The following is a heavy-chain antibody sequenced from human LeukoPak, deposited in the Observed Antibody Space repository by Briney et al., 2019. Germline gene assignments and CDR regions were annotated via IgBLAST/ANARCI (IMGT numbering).Heavy chain of an antibody. Sequence: SETLSLTCTVSGGSISSYYWSWIRQPPGKGLEWIGYIYYSGSTNYNPSLKSRVTISVDTSKNQFSLKLSSVTAADTAVYYCARNEYYGSGSYYGAFDIWGQGTMVTVSS. J-gene: IGHJ3*02. V-gene: IGHV4-59*01. CDR1: GGSISSYY. CDR2: IYYSGST. D-gene: IGHD3-10*01. CDR3: ARNEYYGSGSYYGAFDI.